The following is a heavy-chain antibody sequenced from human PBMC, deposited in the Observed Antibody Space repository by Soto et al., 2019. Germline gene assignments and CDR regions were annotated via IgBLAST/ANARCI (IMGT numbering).Heavy chain of an antibody. CDR1: EYSFANQW. Sequence: PGESLKISCKGSEYSFANQWIGWVRQMPGKGLEWMGIISPDDPDTLYSPSFQGQVTISVDKSISTVYLQWSSLKASDTAIYYCTKSLRAVSIPGSWFDPWGQGTLVTVSS. V-gene: IGHV5-51*01. D-gene: IGHD3-10*01. CDR2: ISPDDPDT. J-gene: IGHJ5*02. CDR3: TKSLRAVSIPGSWFDP.